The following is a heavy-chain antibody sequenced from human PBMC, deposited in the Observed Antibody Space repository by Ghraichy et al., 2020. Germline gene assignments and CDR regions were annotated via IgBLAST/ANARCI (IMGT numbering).Heavy chain of an antibody. Sequence: SVKVSCKASGGTFSSYAISWVRQAPGPGLEWMGGIIPIFGTANYAQKFQGRVTITADESTSTAYMELSSLRSEDTAVYYCASFAGLAARYYYGMDVWGQGTTVTVSS. D-gene: IGHD6-6*01. J-gene: IGHJ6*02. CDR1: GGTFSSYA. CDR2: IIPIFGTA. V-gene: IGHV1-69*13. CDR3: ASFAGLAARYYYGMDV.